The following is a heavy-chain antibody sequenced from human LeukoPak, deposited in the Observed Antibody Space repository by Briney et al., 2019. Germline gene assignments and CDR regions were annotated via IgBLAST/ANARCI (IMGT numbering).Heavy chain of an antibody. CDR1: GFTFGDYA. J-gene: IGHJ4*02. Sequence: PGGSLRLSCTASGFTFGDYAMTWVRQAPGKGLEWISYISVSGGIIYYADSVRGRFTISRDNAKNSLFLQMNSLTVEDTAVYYCVRVNTYYYDSSPSWGQGTLVIVSS. CDR2: ISVSGGII. CDR3: VRVNTYYYDSSPS. V-gene: IGHV3-48*03. D-gene: IGHD3-22*01.